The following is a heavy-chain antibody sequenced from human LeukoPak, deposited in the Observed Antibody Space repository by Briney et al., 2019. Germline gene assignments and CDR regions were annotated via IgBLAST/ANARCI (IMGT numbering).Heavy chain of an antibody. CDR1: GFTFDDYA. V-gene: IGHV3-9*01. D-gene: IGHD6-13*01. Sequence: PGGSLRLSCAASGFTFDDYAMHWVRQVPGKGLEWVSSINWNSGSIVYADSVRGRFTISRDNAKNSLYLQMNGLRGEDTAFYYCAKGIAAAEDYYGMDVWGQGNSVTVSS. CDR2: INWNSGSI. J-gene: IGHJ6*02. CDR3: AKGIAAAEDYYGMDV.